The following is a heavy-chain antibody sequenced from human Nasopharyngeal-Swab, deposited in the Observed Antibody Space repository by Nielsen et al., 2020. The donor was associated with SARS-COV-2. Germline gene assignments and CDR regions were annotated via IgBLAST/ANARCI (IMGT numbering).Heavy chain of an antibody. CDR3: ARDCQWELLRGSYYYYYMDV. D-gene: IGHD1-26*01. J-gene: IGHJ6*03. CDR1: GFTFSSYS. CDR2: ISSSSSTI. V-gene: IGHV3-48*01. Sequence: GGSLRLSCAASGFTFSSYSMNWVRQAPGKGLEWVSYISSSSSTIYYADSVKGRFTISRDNAKNSLYLQMNSLGAEDTAVYYCARDCQWELLRGSYYYYYMDVWGKGTTVTVSS.